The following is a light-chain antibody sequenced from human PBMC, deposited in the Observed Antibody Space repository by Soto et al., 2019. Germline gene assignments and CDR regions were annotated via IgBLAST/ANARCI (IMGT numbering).Light chain of an antibody. J-gene: IGKJ1*01. CDR2: KAS. CDR3: QQYSSPWT. Sequence: DIQMTQSPSTLSASVGDRVTITCRASQSIAWWLAWYQQKPGKAPKLLIYKASILESGVPSRFSGSGSGTEFTLTINSLQPDDIATYYRQQYSSPWTFGQGTKVEIK. CDR1: QSIAWW. V-gene: IGKV1-5*03.